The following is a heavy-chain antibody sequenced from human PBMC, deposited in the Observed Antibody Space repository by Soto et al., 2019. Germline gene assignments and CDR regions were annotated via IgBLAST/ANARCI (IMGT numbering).Heavy chain of an antibody. CDR1: GDRISTNNVA. V-gene: IGHV6-1*01. CDR3: ARGKYSAFDY. Sequence: QVQLQQSGPGLVKPSQTLSLTCAISGDRISTNNVAWNWVRQSPSGGLEWLGRTGYTSKWYNDYAVSVRSRITINPDTSKNQFSLQLNSVTLDDTAVYYCARGKYSAFDYWGQGTLVTVSS. J-gene: IGHJ4*02. D-gene: IGHD5-18*01. CDR2: TGYTSKWYN.